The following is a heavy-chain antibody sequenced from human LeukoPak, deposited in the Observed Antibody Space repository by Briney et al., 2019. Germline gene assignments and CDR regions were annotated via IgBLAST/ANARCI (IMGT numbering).Heavy chain of an antibody. V-gene: IGHV3-74*01. J-gene: IGHJ4*02. D-gene: IGHD6-6*01. Sequence: GGSLRLSCAASGFTLRNYWMHWVRQVPGRGLVWVSRISGDGSGTNYADSVKGRFTISRDNAKNTVYLQINNLRAQDTAVYFCARYSSSSGGPSYYLDYWGRGTLVTVSS. CDR2: ISGDGSGT. CDR1: GFTLRNYW. CDR3: ARYSSSSGGPSYYLDY.